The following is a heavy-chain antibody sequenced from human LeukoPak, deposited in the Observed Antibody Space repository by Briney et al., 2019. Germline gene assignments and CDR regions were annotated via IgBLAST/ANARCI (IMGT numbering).Heavy chain of an antibody. J-gene: IGHJ4*02. CDR3: AKDSGGYSYGPDY. CDR1: GFTFSSYA. D-gene: IGHD5-18*01. Sequence: GRSLRLSCAASGFTFSSYAMHWVRQAPGKGLEWVAVISYDGSNKYYADSVKGRFTISRDNSKNTLYLQMNSLRAEDTALYYCAKDSGGYSYGPDYWGQGTLVTVSS. V-gene: IGHV3-30*04. CDR2: ISYDGSNK.